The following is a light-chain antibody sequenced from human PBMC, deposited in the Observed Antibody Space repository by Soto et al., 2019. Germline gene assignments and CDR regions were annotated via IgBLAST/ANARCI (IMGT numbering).Light chain of an antibody. CDR3: QQSYSTPWT. Sequence: DIQMTQSPSTLSASVGDRVTLTCRASQSISPWLAWYQQKPGKAPKLLIFKASDLVSGVPFRFSGSGSGTDFTLTISSLQPEDFATYYCQQSYSTPWTFGQGTKVDIK. CDR2: KAS. CDR1: QSISPW. V-gene: IGKV1-5*03. J-gene: IGKJ1*01.